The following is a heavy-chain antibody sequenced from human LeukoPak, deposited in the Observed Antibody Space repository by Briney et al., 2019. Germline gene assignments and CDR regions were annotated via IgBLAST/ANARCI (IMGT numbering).Heavy chain of an antibody. CDR1: GFTFSSYW. D-gene: IGHD3-22*01. CDR2: ISSSGGST. J-gene: IGHJ4*02. CDR3: AKDKAHYYDSSGHGTLDY. Sequence: TGGSLRLSCAASGFTFSSYWMHWVRQAPGKGLEWVSAISSSGGSTYYADSVKGRFTISRDNSKNTLYLQMNSLRAEDTAVYYCAKDKAHYYDSSGHGTLDYWGQGTLVTVSS. V-gene: IGHV3-23*01.